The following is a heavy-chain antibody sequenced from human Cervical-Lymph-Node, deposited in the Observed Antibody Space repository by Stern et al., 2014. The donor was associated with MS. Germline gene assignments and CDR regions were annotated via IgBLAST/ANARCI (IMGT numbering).Heavy chain of an antibody. CDR1: GGTFTSLS. Sequence: QDQLVQSGAEVKKPGSSVKVSCKASGGTFTSLSINWVRQVPGQSLEWMGGIIPIFDTPHFAQKFQGKGTITTGSSQSTVYMALNSLRSDDTAVYYCVLPSTVTTAAFDVWGRGTMVTVSS. J-gene: IGHJ3*01. D-gene: IGHD4-17*01. CDR2: IIPIFDTP. CDR3: VLPSTVTTAAFDV. V-gene: IGHV1-69*05.